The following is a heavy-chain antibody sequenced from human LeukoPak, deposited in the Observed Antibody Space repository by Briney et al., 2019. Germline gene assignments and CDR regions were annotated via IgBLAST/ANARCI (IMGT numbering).Heavy chain of an antibody. Sequence: GGSLRLSCAASGFTFSSYAMTWVRQGPGKGLDGVSTISSSGGNTYNADSVKGRFTISRDNSKNTLYLQMNSLRDEDTAVYYCARRDASSGYYFDPWGQGTLVTVSS. CDR3: ARRDASSGYYFDP. V-gene: IGHV3-23*01. D-gene: IGHD6-19*01. CDR2: ISSSGGNT. J-gene: IGHJ4*02. CDR1: GFTFSSYA.